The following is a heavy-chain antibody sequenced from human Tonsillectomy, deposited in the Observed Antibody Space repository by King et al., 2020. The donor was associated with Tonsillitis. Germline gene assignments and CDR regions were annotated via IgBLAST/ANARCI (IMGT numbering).Heavy chain of an antibody. V-gene: IGHV3-74*03. CDR3: VKDSSCSY. D-gene: IGHD3-22*01. J-gene: IGHJ4*02. CDR2: INDDGSTT. CDR1: GFSFSNNW. Sequence: VQLVESGGGLVQPGGSLRLSCAASGFSFSNNWMQWVRQAPGKGLVGVSRINDDGSTTLYADSVKGRFTVSRDNAKNTLYLQMNSLRAEDTAVYYCVKDSSCSYWGQGTLVTVSS.